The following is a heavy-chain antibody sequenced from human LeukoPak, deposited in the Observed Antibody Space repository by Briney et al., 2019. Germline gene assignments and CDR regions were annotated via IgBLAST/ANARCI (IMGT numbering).Heavy chain of an antibody. Sequence: GSLRLSCAASGFTFSSYSMNWVRQAPGKGLEWVSYISSSSNTIYYADSVKGRFTISRDNAKNSLYLQMNSLRAEDTAVYYCARIDAFDIWGQGTLVTVSS. J-gene: IGHJ3*02. CDR1: GFTFSSYS. V-gene: IGHV3-48*04. CDR3: ARIDAFDI. CDR2: ISSSSNTI.